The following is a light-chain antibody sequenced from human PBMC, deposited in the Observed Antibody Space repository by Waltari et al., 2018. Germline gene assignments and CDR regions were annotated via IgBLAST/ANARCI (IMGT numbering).Light chain of an antibody. CDR2: EAS. Sequence: ETQMTQSPSTLSASAGDRVTITCRASDSISSWLAWYQQKPGRAPKLLVYEASSLERGVPSRFSGGGFGTEFTLTISGLQPDDFATYYCQQYAGSPWTFGQGTKVEIK. J-gene: IGKJ1*01. CDR1: DSISSW. V-gene: IGKV1-5*03. CDR3: QQYAGSPWT.